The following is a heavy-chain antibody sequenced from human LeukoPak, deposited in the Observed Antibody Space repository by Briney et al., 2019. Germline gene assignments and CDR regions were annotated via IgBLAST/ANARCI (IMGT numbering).Heavy chain of an antibody. CDR2: IYYDGSHK. CDR3: AKDPGGSSGYPDAFDI. CDR1: GFTFSSYG. J-gene: IGHJ3*02. D-gene: IGHD3-22*01. Sequence: GGSLRLSCAASGFTFSSYGMHWVRQAPGKGLDWVALIYYDGSHKYYAYSVEGRFTISRDNSKNTLYLQMNSLRAEDTAVYYCAKDPGGSSGYPDAFDIWGQGTMVTVSS. V-gene: IGHV3-30*02.